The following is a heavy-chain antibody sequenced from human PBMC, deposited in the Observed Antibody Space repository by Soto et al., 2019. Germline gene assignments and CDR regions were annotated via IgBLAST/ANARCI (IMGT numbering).Heavy chain of an antibody. CDR2: IRSKAYGGTT. CDR1: GFTFGDYA. J-gene: IGHJ3*02. V-gene: IGHV3-49*03. D-gene: IGHD1-26*01. Sequence: PGGSLRLSCTASGFTFGDYAMSWFRQAPGKGLEWVGFIRSKAYGGTTEYAASVKGRFTISGDDSKSIAYLQMNSLKTEDTAVYYCTRDPSGSYYNAFDIWGQGTMVTVSS. CDR3: TRDPSGSYYNAFDI.